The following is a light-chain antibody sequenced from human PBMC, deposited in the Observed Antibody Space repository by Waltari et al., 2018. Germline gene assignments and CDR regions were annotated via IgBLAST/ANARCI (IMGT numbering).Light chain of an antibody. CDR2: MAS. CDR1: QSVGTW. J-gene: IGKJ2*01. Sequence: DIQMTQSPSTLSASVGARATISCRASQSVGTWLAWYQQKPGKAPKLLIYMASSLDSGVPSRFSGSGSGTDFTLTISSLQPDDFATYSCQQYSSFSTFGQGTKV. CDR3: QQYSSFST. V-gene: IGKV1-5*03.